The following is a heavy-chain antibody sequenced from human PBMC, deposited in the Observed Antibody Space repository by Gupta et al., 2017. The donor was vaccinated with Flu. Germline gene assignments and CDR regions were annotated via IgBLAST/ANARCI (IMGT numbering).Heavy chain of an antibody. CDR3: AKDQMFQSLCCPFFDYGLDA. Sequence: QVQLVESGGGVVQPGRSLRLSCEASGFGFNNYGMHWVRKAPGQGLEWVAVISYDGKYEFYADSVKGRFSISRDGSKNMVFLEMNSLRGEDTAVYYCAKDQMFQSLCCPFFDYGLDAWGLGTTVTVSS. CDR1: GFGFNNYG. V-gene: IGHV3-30*18. D-gene: IGHD3-10*02. CDR2: ISYDGKYE. J-gene: IGHJ6*02.